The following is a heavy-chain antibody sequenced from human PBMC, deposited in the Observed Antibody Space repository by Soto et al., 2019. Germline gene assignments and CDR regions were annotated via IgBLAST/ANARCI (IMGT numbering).Heavy chain of an antibody. CDR2: IYYSGST. CDR3: ARGGLGYCSGGSCYSAELSRYYYGMDV. D-gene: IGHD2-15*01. Sequence: QVQLQESGPGLVKPSQTLSLTCTVSGGSISSGGYYWSWIRQHPGKGLEWIGYIYYSGSTYYNPSLKSRVTISVDTSKNQFSLKLSSVTAGDTAVYYCARGGLGYCSGGSCYSAELSRYYYGMDVWGQGTTVTGSS. J-gene: IGHJ6*02. CDR1: GGSISSGGYY. V-gene: IGHV4-31*03.